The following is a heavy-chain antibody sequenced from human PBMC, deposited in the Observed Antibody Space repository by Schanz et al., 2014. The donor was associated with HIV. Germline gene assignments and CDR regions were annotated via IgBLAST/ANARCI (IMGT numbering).Heavy chain of an antibody. V-gene: IGHV3-74*01. CDR3: ARDGMAFYGMDV. Sequence: EVQLVEFGGGLVQPGGSLRLSCAASGFTFSSYWMHWVRQVPGKGLVWVSRIYSDGSTTSYADSVKGRFTISRDNAKNTLYLQMNSLRAVDTAVYFCARDGMAFYGMDVWGQGTTVTVSS. CDR1: GFTFSSYW. J-gene: IGHJ6*02. D-gene: IGHD1-20*01. CDR2: IYSDGSTT.